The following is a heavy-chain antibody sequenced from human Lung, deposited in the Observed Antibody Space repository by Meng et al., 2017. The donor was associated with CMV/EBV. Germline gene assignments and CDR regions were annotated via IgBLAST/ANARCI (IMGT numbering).Heavy chain of an antibody. CDR2: IEHDGSRT. CDR1: GFSFSSYA. Sequence: CAASGFSFSSYAMHWVRQAPGKGLEWVALIEHDGSRTYYEDSVMGRFTISRDDSMKMVFLQMNTLRGDDTAVYYCAKGTVTSAGIDHWGQGSLVTVSS. D-gene: IGHD4-17*01. J-gene: IGHJ5*02. V-gene: IGHV3-30*18. CDR3: AKGTVTSAGIDH.